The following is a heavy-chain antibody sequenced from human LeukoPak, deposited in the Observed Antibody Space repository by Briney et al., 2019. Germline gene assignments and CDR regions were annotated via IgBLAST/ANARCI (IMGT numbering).Heavy chain of an antibody. CDR1: GFTVSNNY. V-gene: IGHV3-53*01. D-gene: IGHD3-16*01. Sequence: GGSLRLSCAASGFTVSNNYMSWVRQAPGKGLEWVSVIYSGGSTYYTDSVEGRFTISRDTSKNTLYLQMNSLRAEDTAVYYCAAQGVFSHGGYWGQGTLVTVSS. CDR3: AAQGVFSHGGY. J-gene: IGHJ4*02. CDR2: IYSGGST.